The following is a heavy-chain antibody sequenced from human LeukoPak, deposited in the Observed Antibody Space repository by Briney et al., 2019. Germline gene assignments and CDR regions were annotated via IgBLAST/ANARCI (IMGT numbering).Heavy chain of an antibody. D-gene: IGHD5-12*01. CDR1: DYTFVRYG. V-gene: IGHV1-18*01. J-gene: IGHJ4*02. CDR3: VRSGRATYYYFDV. CDR2: ISGSTGTT. Sequence: ASVKVSCKAYDYTFVRYGISWVRQAPGQGLEWMGWISGSTGTTNYAQDTQDRVTFTADTSTGTAYMELRSLTSDDTATYFCVRSGRATYYYFDVWGQGTQVTVSS.